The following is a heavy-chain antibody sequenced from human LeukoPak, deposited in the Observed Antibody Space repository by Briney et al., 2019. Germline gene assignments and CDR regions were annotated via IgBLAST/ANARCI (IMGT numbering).Heavy chain of an antibody. CDR3: AREHTPYGSGCTAAY. Sequence: GGSLRLSCAASGFTFSSYGMNWVRQAPGRGVEWVSYVSPSSSSIYYADSVKGRFTISRDNAKNSLYLQMNSLRAEDTAVYYCAREHTPYGSGCTAAYWGQGTLVTVSS. V-gene: IGHV3-48*01. D-gene: IGHD6-19*01. CDR2: VSPSSSSI. J-gene: IGHJ4*02. CDR1: GFTFSSYG.